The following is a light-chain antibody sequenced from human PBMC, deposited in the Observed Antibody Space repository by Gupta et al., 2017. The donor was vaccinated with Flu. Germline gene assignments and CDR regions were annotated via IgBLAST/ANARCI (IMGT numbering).Light chain of an antibody. Sequence: EIVMTQSPDTLSVSPGERATLSCRASQSVSNNLAWYQHKPGLAPRLLIYGASTRATGIADRFSGSRSGTEFTLTISSLQSEDFAVYYCQQYDDWPPITFGQGTRLEIK. V-gene: IGKV3-15*01. CDR3: QQYDDWPPIT. CDR1: QSVSNN. CDR2: GAS. J-gene: IGKJ5*01.